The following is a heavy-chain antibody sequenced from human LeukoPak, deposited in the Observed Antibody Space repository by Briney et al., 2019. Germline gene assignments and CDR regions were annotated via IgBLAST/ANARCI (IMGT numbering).Heavy chain of an antibody. V-gene: IGHV3-23*01. Sequence: GGSLRLSCAASGFTFSDYYMSWIRQAPGKGLEWVSDISGSGGSTYYADSVKGRFTISRDNSKNTMYLQMNSLRAEDTAVYYCAKRIQSAMAMGYWGQGTLVTVSS. CDR3: AKRIQSAMAMGY. J-gene: IGHJ4*02. D-gene: IGHD5-18*01. CDR2: ISGSGGST. CDR1: GFTFSDYY.